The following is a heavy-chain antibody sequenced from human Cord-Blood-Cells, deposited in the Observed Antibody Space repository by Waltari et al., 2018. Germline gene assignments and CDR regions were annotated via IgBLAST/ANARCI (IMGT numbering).Heavy chain of an antibody. CDR3: ARDIGSSSSSAFDI. D-gene: IGHD6-6*01. CDR2: RNPSGGGT. J-gene: IGHJ3*02. Sequence: QVQLVQSGAEVKKPGASVKVSCKASGYTFTGYYMHWVRQAPGQGLEWMGWRNPSGGGTNDAQKLRGRVTMTRDTSISTAYMELSRLRSDDTAVYYCARDIGSSSSSAFDIWGQGTMVTVSS. V-gene: IGHV1-2*02. CDR1: GYTFTGYY.